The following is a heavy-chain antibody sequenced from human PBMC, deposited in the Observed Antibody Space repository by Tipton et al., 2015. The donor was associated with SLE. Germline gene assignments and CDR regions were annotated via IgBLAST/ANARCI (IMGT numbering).Heavy chain of an antibody. Sequence: GSLRLSCAASGFTFANYAMGWVRQVPGKGLEWVSIVYNIYSTTYYADSVKGRFTVSRDDSKNMLYLQMGSLRAEDTAIYYCALPTVTSRYWYFGLWGRGTLVTVSS. D-gene: IGHD4-17*01. CDR3: ALPTVTSRYWYFGL. V-gene: IGHV3-23*03. J-gene: IGHJ2*01. CDR1: GFTFANYA. CDR2: VYNIYSTT.